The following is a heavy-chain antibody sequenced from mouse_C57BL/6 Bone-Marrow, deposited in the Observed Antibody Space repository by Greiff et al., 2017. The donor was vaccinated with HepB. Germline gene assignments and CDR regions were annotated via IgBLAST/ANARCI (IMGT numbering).Heavy chain of an antibody. D-gene: IGHD1-1*01. CDR2: IYPGSGNT. V-gene: IGHV1-76*01. CDR3: ARRYYYGSSYWYFDV. CDR1: GYTFTDYY. J-gene: IGHJ1*03. Sequence: QVQLQQSGAELVRPGASVKLSCKASGYTFTDYYINWVKQRPGQGLEWIARIYPGSGNTYYNEKFKGKATLTAEKSSSTAYMQLSSLTSEVSAVYFCARRYYYGSSYWYFDVWGTGTTVTVSS.